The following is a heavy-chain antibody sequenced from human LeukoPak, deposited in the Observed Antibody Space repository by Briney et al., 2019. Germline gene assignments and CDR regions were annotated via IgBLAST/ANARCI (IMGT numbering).Heavy chain of an antibody. J-gene: IGHJ4*02. CDR1: GYTLTELS. CDR3: ATHSIAAVGFDY. Sequence: ASVKVSCKVSGYTLTELSMHWVQQAPGKGLEWMGGFDPEDGETIYAQKFQGRVTMTRDTSISTAYMELSRLTSDDTAVYYCATHSIAAVGFDYWGQGTLVTVSS. V-gene: IGHV1-24*01. CDR2: FDPEDGET. D-gene: IGHD6-13*01.